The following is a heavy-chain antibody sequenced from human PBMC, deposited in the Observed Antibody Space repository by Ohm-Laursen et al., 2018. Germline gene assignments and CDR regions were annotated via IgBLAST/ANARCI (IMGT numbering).Heavy chain of an antibody. V-gene: IGHV3-21*01. J-gene: IGHJ4*02. Sequence: SLRLSCAAPGFTFCSYSMNWVRQAPGKGLEWVSSISSSSSYIYYADSVKGRFTISRDNAKNSLYLQMNSLRAEDTAVYYCARDRYYDFWSGSKVLDYWGQGTLVTVSS. CDR2: ISSSSSYI. D-gene: IGHD3-3*01. CDR1: GFTFCSYS. CDR3: ARDRYYDFWSGSKVLDY.